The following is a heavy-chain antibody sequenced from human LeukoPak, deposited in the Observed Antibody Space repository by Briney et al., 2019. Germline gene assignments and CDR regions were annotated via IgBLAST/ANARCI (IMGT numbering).Heavy chain of an antibody. CDR2: IKSKTDGGTT. CDR1: GFTFSNAL. CDR3: TTDLSIVTSYNFDY. V-gene: IGHV3-15*01. D-gene: IGHD2/OR15-2a*01. J-gene: IGHJ4*02. Sequence: GGSLRLSCAASGFTFSNALMSWVRQAPGKGLEWVGRIKSKTDGGTTDYAAPVKGRFTISRDDSTNTLYLQMNSLKTEDTAVYYCTTDLSIVTSYNFDYWGQGTLVTVSS.